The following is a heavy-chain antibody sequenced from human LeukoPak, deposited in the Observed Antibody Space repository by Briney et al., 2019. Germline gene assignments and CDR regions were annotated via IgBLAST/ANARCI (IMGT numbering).Heavy chain of an antibody. D-gene: IGHD1-26*01. CDR1: GFTFSSYA. Sequence: GGSLRLSCAASGFTFSSYAKHWVRQAPGKGLEWVAVISYDGSNKYYADSVKGQFTISRDNSKNTLYLQMNSLRAEDTAAYYCARGGSGSYFDYWGQGTLVTVSS. CDR3: ARGGSGSYFDY. V-gene: IGHV3-30*04. CDR2: ISYDGSNK. J-gene: IGHJ4*02.